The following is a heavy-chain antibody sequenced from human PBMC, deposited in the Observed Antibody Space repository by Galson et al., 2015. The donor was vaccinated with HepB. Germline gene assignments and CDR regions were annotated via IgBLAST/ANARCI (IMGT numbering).Heavy chain of an antibody. CDR1: GFTFSSYA. D-gene: IGHD1-26*01. CDR3: ALLPTSVGAFFDY. J-gene: IGHJ4*02. Sequence: SLRLSCAASGFTFSSYAMSWVRQAPGKGLEWVSAISGSGGSTYYADSVKGRFTISRDNSKNTLYLQMNSLRAEDTAVYYCALLPTSVGAFFDYWGQGTLVTVSS. CDR2: ISGSGGST. V-gene: IGHV3-23*01.